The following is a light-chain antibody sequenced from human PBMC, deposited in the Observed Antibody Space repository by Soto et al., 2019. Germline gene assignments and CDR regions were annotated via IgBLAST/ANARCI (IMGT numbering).Light chain of an antibody. J-gene: IGKJ5*01. V-gene: IGKV1-13*02. Sequence: AIPLTQSPSSLSASVGDRVTITCRASQGISSALAWYQQKPGKAPKLLIYDASSLESVVPSRFSVSGSGTGFTLTISSLQPEDFATYYCQQFNSYPFTFGQGTRLEIK. CDR1: QGISSA. CDR2: DAS. CDR3: QQFNSYPFT.